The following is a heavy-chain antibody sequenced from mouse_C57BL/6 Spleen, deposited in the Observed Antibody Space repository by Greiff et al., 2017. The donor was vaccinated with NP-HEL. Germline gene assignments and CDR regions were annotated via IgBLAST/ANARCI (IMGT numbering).Heavy chain of an antibody. CDR2: IYPGDGDT. D-gene: IGHD2-4*01. CDR3: ANSNYDYSLYAMDY. CDR1: GYAFSSSW. J-gene: IGHJ4*01. Sequence: QVQLQQSGPELVKPGASVKISCKASGYAFSSSWMNWVKQRPGKGLEWIGRIYPGDGDTNYNGKFKGKATLTADKSSSTAYMQLSSLTSEDSAVYFCANSNYDYSLYAMDYWGQGTSVTVSS. V-gene: IGHV1-82*01.